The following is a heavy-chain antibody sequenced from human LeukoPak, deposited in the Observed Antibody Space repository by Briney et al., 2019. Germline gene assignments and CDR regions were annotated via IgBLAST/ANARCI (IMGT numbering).Heavy chain of an antibody. V-gene: IGHV1-69*13. CDR2: IIPIFGTA. J-gene: IGHJ4*02. CDR1: GGTFSSYA. CDR3: ARGREPEMATTPPGY. Sequence: GASVKVSCKASGGTFSSYAISWVRQAPGQGLEWMGGIIPIFGTANYAQKFQGRVTITADESTSTAYMELSSLRSEDTAVYYCARGREPEMATTPPGYWGQGTLVTVSS. D-gene: IGHD5-24*01.